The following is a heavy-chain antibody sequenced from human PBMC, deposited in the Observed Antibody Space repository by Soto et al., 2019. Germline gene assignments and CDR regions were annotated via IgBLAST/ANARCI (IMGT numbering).Heavy chain of an antibody. Sequence: GGSLRLSCAASGFTFSSYSMNWVRQAPGKGLEWVSSISSSSSYIYYADSVKGRFTISRDNAKNSLYLQMKGLRAEDTAVYYCARDLLSCSGGSCYSRVFDYWGQGTLVTVSS. CDR3: ARDLLSCSGGSCYSRVFDY. D-gene: IGHD2-15*01. J-gene: IGHJ4*02. V-gene: IGHV3-21*01. CDR2: ISSSSSYI. CDR1: GFTFSSYS.